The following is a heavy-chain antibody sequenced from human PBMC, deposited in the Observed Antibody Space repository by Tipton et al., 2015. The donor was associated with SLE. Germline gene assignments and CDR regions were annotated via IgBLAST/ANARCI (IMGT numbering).Heavy chain of an antibody. D-gene: IGHD6-19*01. CDR3: ATGGVAEH. V-gene: IGHV4-34*01. CDR2: INHSGST. Sequence: TLSLTCDVYGGSFSGYYWSWIRQPPGKGLEWIGEINHSGSTNYNPSLKSRVTISVGTSKNQFSLKLSSVTAADTAVYYCATGGVAEHWGQGTLVTVSS. J-gene: IGHJ1*01. CDR1: GGSFSGYY.